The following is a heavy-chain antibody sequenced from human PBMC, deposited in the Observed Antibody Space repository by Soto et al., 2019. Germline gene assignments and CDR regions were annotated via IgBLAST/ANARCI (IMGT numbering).Heavy chain of an antibody. V-gene: IGHV1-69*01. CDR1: GGTFSTHA. J-gene: IGHJ3*02. CDR2: ITPILDTS. CDR3: ARGPESDRSGYYYQRRGAFDI. Sequence: QMQLLQSGAEVKKPGSSVKVSCKASGGTFSTHAVNWVRQAPGQGLEWMGGITPILDTSDFAQKFQGRVTITADESASTAYMELSSLRSEDTAVYYCARGPESDRSGYYYQRRGAFDIWGQGTMVTVSS. D-gene: IGHD3-22*01.